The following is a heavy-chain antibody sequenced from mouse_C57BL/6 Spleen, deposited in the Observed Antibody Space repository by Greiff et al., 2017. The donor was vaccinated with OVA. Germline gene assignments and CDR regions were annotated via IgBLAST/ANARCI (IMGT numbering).Heavy chain of an antibody. J-gene: IGHJ3*01. CDR2: IYPRDGST. D-gene: IGHD2-2*01. CDR1: GYTFTDHT. CDR3: ARPGFYGYDGSGFAY. V-gene: IGHV1-78*01. Sequence: QVQLKESDAELVKPGASVKISCKVSGYTFTDHTIHWMKQRPEQGLEWIGYIYPRDGSTKYNEKFKGKATLTADKSSSTAYMQLNSLTSEDSAVYFCARPGFYGYDGSGFAYWGQGTLVTVSA.